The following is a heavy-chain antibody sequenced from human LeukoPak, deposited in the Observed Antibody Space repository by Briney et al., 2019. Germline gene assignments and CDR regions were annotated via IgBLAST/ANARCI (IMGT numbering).Heavy chain of an antibody. CDR1: GGSFSGNY. Sequence: PSETLSLTCAVCGGSFSGNYWSWIRQPPGKGLEWIGEINRGGDTNYNPSLKSRVTISVDTSKNQFSLKLSSVTAADTAVYFCARGYGSGSYYRVWGQGTLVTVSS. J-gene: IGHJ4*02. CDR3: ARGYGSGSYYRV. V-gene: IGHV4-34*01. CDR2: INRGGDT. D-gene: IGHD3-10*01.